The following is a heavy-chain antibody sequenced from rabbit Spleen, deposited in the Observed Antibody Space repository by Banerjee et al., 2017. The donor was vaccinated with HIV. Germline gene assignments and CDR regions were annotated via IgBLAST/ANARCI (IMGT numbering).Heavy chain of an antibody. J-gene: IGHJ4*01. V-gene: IGHV1S40*01. CDR2: AYAGSSGST. CDR1: GFSFNGFSFNGGYD. D-gene: IGHD1-1*01. CDR3: SSDLSGSGAYYYFQL. Sequence: QSLEESGGGLVKPGASLTLTCKASGFSFNGFSFNGGYDMCWVRQAPGKGLEWVACAYAGSSGSTYSATWAKGRFTISKTSSTTMTLQMTSLTAADTATYFCSSDLSGSGAYYYFQLWGQGTLVTVS.